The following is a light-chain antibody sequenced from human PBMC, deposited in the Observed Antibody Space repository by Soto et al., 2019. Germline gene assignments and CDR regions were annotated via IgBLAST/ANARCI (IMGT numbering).Light chain of an antibody. V-gene: IGKV3D-20*02. Sequence: DIVLTQSPGTLSLSPVERATLSCMASETVSGSYLAWYQQKPGQAPRLLIYGASNRATGIPARFSGSGSGTDFTLTISSLEPEDFAVYYCQQRSNWLTFGGGTKVDIK. J-gene: IGKJ4*01. CDR1: ETVSGSY. CDR2: GAS. CDR3: QQRSNWLT.